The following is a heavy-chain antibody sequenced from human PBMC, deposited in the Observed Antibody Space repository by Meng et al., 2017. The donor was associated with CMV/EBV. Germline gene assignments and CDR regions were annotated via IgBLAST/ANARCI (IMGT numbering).Heavy chain of an antibody. J-gene: IGHJ4*02. CDR3: ARIYDSSGYYNYYFDY. D-gene: IGHD3-22*01. Sequence: QVQRVQSGAEVQTPGFSVKVSCKASGGTFSSYAISWVRQAPGQGLEWMGGIIPIFGTANYAQKFQGRVTITADESTSTAYMELSSLRSEDTAVYYCARIYDSSGYYNYYFDYWGQGTLVTVSS. CDR1: GGTFSSYA. V-gene: IGHV1-69*12. CDR2: IIPIFGTA.